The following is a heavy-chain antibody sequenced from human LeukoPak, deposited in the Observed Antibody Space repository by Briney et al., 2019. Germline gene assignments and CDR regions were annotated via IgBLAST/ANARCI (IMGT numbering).Heavy chain of an antibody. CDR2: MNPNNGKT. D-gene: IGHD6-13*01. CDR1: GYTFTSYD. J-gene: IGHJ4*02. Sequence: ASVKVSCKASGYTFTSYDINWVRQATGQGLEWMGWMNPNNGKTGYAQKFQGRVTMTRNTSISTAYMELSSLRSEDTAVYYCARGGAAAGWDILFDYWGRGTLVTVSS. V-gene: IGHV1-8*01. CDR3: ARGGAAAGWDILFDY.